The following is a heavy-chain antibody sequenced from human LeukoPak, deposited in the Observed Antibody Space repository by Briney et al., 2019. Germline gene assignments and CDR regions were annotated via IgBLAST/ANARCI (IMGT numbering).Heavy chain of an antibody. Sequence: SETLSLTCTVSGGSISSGGYYWSWIRQHPGKGLEWIGYIYYSGSTYYNPSLKSRVTISVDTSKNQFSLKLSSVTAADMAVYYCARDRFLEWLGVNWFDPWGQGTLVTVSS. CDR3: ARDRFLEWLGVNWFDP. J-gene: IGHJ5*02. V-gene: IGHV4-31*03. D-gene: IGHD3-3*01. CDR1: GGSISSGGYY. CDR2: IYYSGST.